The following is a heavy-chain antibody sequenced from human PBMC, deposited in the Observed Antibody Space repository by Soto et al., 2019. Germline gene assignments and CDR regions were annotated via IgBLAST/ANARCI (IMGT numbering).Heavy chain of an antibody. J-gene: IGHJ4*02. CDR3: ARGGIAARPFDY. CDR1: GGTFSSYA. V-gene: IGHV1-69*13. D-gene: IGHD6-6*01. Sequence: GASVKVSCKASGGTFSSYAISWVRQAPGQGLEWMGGIIPIFGTAIYAQKFQGRVTITADESTSTAYMELSSLRSEDTAVYYCARGGIAARPFDYWGQGTLFTVSS. CDR2: IIPIFGTA.